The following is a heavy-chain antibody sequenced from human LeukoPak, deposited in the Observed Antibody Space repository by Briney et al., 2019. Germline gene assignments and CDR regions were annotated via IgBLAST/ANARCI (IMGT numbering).Heavy chain of an antibody. Sequence: SSETLSLTCAVYGGSFSGYYWSWIRQPPGKGLEWIGEINHSGSTNYNPSLKSRVTISVDTSKNQFSLKLSSVTAADTAVYYCARRNTITFGGVIVLGYYFDYWGQGTLVTVSS. D-gene: IGHD3-16*02. V-gene: IGHV4-34*01. CDR1: GGSFSGYY. CDR2: INHSGST. J-gene: IGHJ4*02. CDR3: ARRNTITFGGVIVLGYYFDY.